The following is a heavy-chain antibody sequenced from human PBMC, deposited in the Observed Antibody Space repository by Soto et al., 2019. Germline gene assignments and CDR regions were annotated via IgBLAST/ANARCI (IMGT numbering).Heavy chain of an antibody. CDR1: GGTFSNYA. J-gene: IGHJ4*02. D-gene: IGHD6-13*01. V-gene: IGHV1-18*01. Sequence: ASVKVSCKVSGGTFSNYAIDWVRLAPGQGLEWMGWISAYNGNTNYAQKLQGRVTMTTDTSTSTAYMELRSLRSDDTAVYYCARSIAAAVDFDYWGQGTLVTVSS. CDR2: ISAYNGNT. CDR3: ARSIAAAVDFDY.